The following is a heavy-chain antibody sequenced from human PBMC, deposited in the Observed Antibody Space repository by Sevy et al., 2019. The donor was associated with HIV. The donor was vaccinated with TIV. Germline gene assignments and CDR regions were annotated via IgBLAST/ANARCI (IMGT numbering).Heavy chain of an antibody. CDR1: GTNFGAFA. Sequence: GGSLRLSCAVSGTNFGAFAMHWVRQAPGKGLEWVAGLSLQGTNKYYADSLKGRFNISRDNSKDILYLHMKSLRPEDTAIYYCAKDVVGGTYYIENYYDGMDVWGLGTTVTVSS. CDR3: AKDVVGGTYYIENYYDGMDV. D-gene: IGHD3-22*01. CDR2: LSLQGTNK. J-gene: IGHJ6*02. V-gene: IGHV3-30*18.